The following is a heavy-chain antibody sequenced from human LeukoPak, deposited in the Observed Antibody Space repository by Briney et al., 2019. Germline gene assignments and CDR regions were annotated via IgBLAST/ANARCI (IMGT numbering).Heavy chain of an antibody. D-gene: IGHD3-22*01. CDR1: GYTFVSYG. Sequence: ASVKISCKAAGYTFVSYGISWVRQAPGQGLEWMGWIGGYNGNTNYAQKFQGRVTMTTETSTSTIYMELRRLRYDDTAVYYCARDRDPYYYDSSGYDDHWGQGTLVTVSS. V-gene: IGHV1-18*01. CDR3: ARDRDPYYYDSSGYDDH. J-gene: IGHJ4*02. CDR2: IGGYNGNT.